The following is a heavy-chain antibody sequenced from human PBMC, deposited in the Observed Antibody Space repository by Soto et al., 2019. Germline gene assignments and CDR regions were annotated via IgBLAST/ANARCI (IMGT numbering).Heavy chain of an antibody. CDR1: GYTFTSYG. D-gene: IGHD6-6*01. Sequence: QVQLVQSGAEVKKPGASVKVSCKASGYTFTSYGISWVRQAPGQGLEWMGWISAYNGNTNYAQKLQGRVTMTTDTSTSTAYMELRSLRSDDTAVYYCARDFADSSSRLLGCPLWFDPWGQGTLVTVSS. V-gene: IGHV1-18*04. CDR2: ISAYNGNT. J-gene: IGHJ5*02. CDR3: ARDFADSSSRLLGCPLWFDP.